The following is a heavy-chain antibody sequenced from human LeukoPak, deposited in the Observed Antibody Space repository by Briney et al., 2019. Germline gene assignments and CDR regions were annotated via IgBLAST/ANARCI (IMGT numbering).Heavy chain of an antibody. CDR3: ARGATISETGYFDF. V-gene: IGHV4-34*01. J-gene: IGHJ4*03. CDR1: GGSFSRYY. Sequence: SETLSLTCAVYGGSFSRYYWSWIRQSPGKGLEWIAEIDHRGDTNYNPSVKSRVTISVDTSKNQFSLKVRSLSAADTAVYYCARGATISETGYFDFWGQGTLVTASP. CDR2: IDHRGDT. D-gene: IGHD5-24*01.